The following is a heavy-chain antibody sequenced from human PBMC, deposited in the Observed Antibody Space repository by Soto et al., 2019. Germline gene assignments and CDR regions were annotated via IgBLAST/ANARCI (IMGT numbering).Heavy chain of an antibody. D-gene: IGHD4-4*01. V-gene: IGHV3-74*01. J-gene: IGHJ4*01. CDR2: IDDTGTII. CDR1: GFTFSPYW. Sequence: EVQLVESGGGLVQPGGSLRLSCAASGFTFSPYWMQWVRQTPGKGLMWVSRIDDTGTIITYAGSVKGRFTISRDNAKNTLYRQMDSLRAEDTAIYYCPRDQTVTCPTTFDYCGHGPLVTVSS. CDR3: PRDQTVTCPTTFDY.